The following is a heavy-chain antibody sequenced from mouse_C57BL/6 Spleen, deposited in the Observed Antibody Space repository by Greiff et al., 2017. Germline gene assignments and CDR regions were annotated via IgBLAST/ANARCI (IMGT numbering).Heavy chain of an antibody. J-gene: IGHJ4*01. D-gene: IGHD1-1*01. CDR1: GYTFTDYE. CDR3: TRSTVVASGAMDY. CDR2: IDPETGGT. V-gene: IGHV1-15*01. Sequence: VKLMESGAELVRPGASVTLSCKASGYTFTDYEMHWVKQTPVHGLEWIGAIDPETGGTAYNQKFKGKAILTADKSSSTAYMELRSLTSEDSAVYYCTRSTVVASGAMDYWGQGTSVTVSS.